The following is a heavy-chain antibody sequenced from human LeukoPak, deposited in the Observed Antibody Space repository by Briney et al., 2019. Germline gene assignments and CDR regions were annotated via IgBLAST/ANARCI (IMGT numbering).Heavy chain of an antibody. D-gene: IGHD5-24*01. CDR3: SRGPTIRGRWFDP. Sequence: GIINPSGGSTSYAQKFQGRVTMTRDTSTSTVYMELSSLRSEDTAVYYCSRGPTIRGRWFDPWGQGTLVTVSS. CDR2: INPSGGST. V-gene: IGHV1-46*03. J-gene: IGHJ5*02.